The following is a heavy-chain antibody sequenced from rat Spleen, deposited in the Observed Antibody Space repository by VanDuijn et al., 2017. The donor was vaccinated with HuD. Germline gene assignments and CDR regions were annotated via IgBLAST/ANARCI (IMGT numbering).Heavy chain of an antibody. CDR3: ATGPRILRLDWFAY. CDR1: GFTFNNYW. V-gene: IGHV5-31*01. Sequence: EVQLVESGGGLVQPGRSLKLSCVASGFTFNNYWMTWIRQAPGKGLEWVASISNAAGKVYYPDSVKGRFTISRDNAKSSLYLQMDSLRSEDTATYYCATGPRILRLDWFAYWGQGTLVTVSS. CDR2: ISNAAGKV. J-gene: IGHJ3*01. D-gene: IGHD1-6*01.